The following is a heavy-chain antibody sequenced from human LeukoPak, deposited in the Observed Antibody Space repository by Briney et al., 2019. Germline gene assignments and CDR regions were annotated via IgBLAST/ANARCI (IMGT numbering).Heavy chain of an antibody. CDR2: INHSGST. CDR1: GGSFSGYY. Sequence: SETLSLTCAVYGGSFSGYYWSWFRQPPGKGLEWFGEINHSGSTNYNPSLKSRVTISVDTSKNQFSLKLSSVTAADTAVYYCARGRCSSTSCYRSRTYYYYYGMDVWGQGTTVTVSS. J-gene: IGHJ6*02. V-gene: IGHV4-34*01. CDR3: ARGRCSSTSCYRSRTYYYYYGMDV. D-gene: IGHD2-2*01.